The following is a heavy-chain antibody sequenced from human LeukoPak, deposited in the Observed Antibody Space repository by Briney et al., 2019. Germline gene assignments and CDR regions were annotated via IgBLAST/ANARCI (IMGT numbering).Heavy chain of an antibody. J-gene: IGHJ5*02. V-gene: IGHV3-30-3*02. CDR2: ISYDGSNK. CDR1: GFTFSSYA. CDR3: AKTPFSNWFDP. Sequence: GGSLRLSCAASGFTFSSYAMHWVRQAPGKGLEWVAVISYDGSNKYYADSVKGRFTISRDNSKNTLYLQMNSLRAEDTVVYYCAKTPFSNWFDPWGQGTLVTVSS.